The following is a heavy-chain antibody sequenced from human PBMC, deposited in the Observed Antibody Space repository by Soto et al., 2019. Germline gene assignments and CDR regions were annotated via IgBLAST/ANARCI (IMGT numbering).Heavy chain of an antibody. CDR3: VRDGLDYYDTERLYFDN. D-gene: IGHD3-22*01. V-gene: IGHV3-21*01. Sequence: EVQLVESGGGPVRPGGSLKLSCAASGFNFITYSLSWVRQAPGKGLEWVASISSSAVYIDHADSVKGRFTISRDNANNSLYLQMNSLRAEDTATYYCVRDGLDYYDTERLYFDNWGQGTLVTVSS. CDR2: ISSSAVYI. CDR1: GFNFITYS. J-gene: IGHJ4*02.